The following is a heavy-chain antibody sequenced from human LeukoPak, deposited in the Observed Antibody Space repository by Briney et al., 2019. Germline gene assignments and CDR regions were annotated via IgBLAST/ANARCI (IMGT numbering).Heavy chain of an antibody. CDR2: IKSKTDGGTT. CDR3: TTVREETRLIAAAGTWSRYYYYYYMDV. D-gene: IGHD6-13*01. J-gene: IGHJ6*03. CDR1: GFTFSNAW. Sequence: PGGSLRLSCAASGFTFSNAWMSWVRQAPGKGLEWVGRIKSKTDGGTTDYAAPVKGRFTISRDDSKNTLYLQMNSLKTEDTAVYYCTTVREETRLIAAAGTWSRYYYYYYMDVWGKGTTVTVSS. V-gene: IGHV3-15*01.